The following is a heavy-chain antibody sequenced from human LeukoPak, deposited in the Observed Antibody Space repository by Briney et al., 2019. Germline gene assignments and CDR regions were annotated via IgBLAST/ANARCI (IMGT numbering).Heavy chain of an antibody. CDR3: ARGPLTGRWPDMGFDY. Sequence: TGGSLRLSCAASGFTFSSYAMSWVRQAPGKGLEWVAVISYDGSNKYYADSVKGRFTISRDNSKNTLYLQMNSLRAEDMVVYYCARGPLTGRWPDMGFDYWGQGTLVTVSS. J-gene: IGHJ4*02. D-gene: IGHD5-24*01. CDR1: GFTFSSYA. CDR2: ISYDGSNK. V-gene: IGHV3-30-3*01.